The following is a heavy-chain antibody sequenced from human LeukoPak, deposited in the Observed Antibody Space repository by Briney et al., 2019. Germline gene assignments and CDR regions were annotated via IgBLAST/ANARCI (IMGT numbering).Heavy chain of an antibody. D-gene: IGHD2-15*01. V-gene: IGHV3-23*01. Sequence: LSGGSLRLSCAASGFTFSTYGMSWVRQAPGKGLEWVSAVSSTGGTTYYADSVKGRFTISRDNSKNTLFLQINSLRAEDTAVYYCAKNGDRGAFCSGGTCYPYYYYYMDVWGKGTTVTISS. J-gene: IGHJ6*03. CDR3: AKNGDRGAFCSGGTCYPYYYYYMDV. CDR2: VSSTGGTT. CDR1: GFTFSTYG.